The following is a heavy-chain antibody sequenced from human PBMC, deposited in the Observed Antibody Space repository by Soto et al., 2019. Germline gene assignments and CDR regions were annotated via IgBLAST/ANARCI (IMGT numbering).Heavy chain of an antibody. CDR3: ARTEGSGTRGDH. D-gene: IGHD1-26*01. J-gene: IGHJ4*02. Sequence: QIQLVQSGAEVRQPGASVKVSCKASGYTFSTYAVSWVRQAPGQGLEWMGWISALNGDTRYAEKHEGRVTVTTDTSTNTAYMELRSLRSDDTAIYYCARTEGSGTRGDHWGQGTLVTVSS. CDR2: ISALNGDT. V-gene: IGHV1-18*01. CDR1: GYTFSTYA.